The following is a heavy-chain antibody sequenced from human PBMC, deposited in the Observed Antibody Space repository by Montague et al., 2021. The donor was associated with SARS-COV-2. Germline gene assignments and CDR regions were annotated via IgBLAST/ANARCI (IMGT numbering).Heavy chain of an antibody. V-gene: IGHV4-59*01. CDR1: GGSLSSSY. CDR2: IHYSGST. J-gene: IGHJ6*02. Sequence: SETLSLTCSVSGGSLSSSYWSWIRQPPGKGLEYIGYIHYSGSTNFSPSLNSRVSISLDTSKNQFSLNLRSVTTADTAVYYCARVDELDVFRVYYYGLDVWGQGTTVTVSS. CDR3: ARVDELDVFRVYYYGLDV. D-gene: IGHD3-10*02.